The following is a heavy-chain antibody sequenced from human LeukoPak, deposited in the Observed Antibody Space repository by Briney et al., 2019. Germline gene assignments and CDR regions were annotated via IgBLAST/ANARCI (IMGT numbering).Heavy chain of an antibody. J-gene: IGHJ4*02. V-gene: IGHV3-23*01. Sequence: GGSLRLSCAASGFTFSRYGMSWVRQAPGKGLEWVSVISGSGVTTHYADSVKGRFTISRDNSKNTVYLQMNSLRAEDMAVYYCAKDPVAYCGGDCYTYFGYWGQGTLVTVSS. CDR2: ISGSGVTT. CDR3: AKDPVAYCGGDCYTYFGY. CDR1: GFTFSRYG. D-gene: IGHD2-21*02.